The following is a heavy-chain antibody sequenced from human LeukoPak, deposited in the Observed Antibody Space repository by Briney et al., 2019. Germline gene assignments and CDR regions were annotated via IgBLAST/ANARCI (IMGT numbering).Heavy chain of an antibody. CDR3: ARSSSGWSGIDWFDP. Sequence: SETLSLTCTVSGYSISLGYYWGWIRQPPGKGLEWIGSFYHTGRTYYNPSLKSRVTISVDTSKNQFSLKLSSVTAADTAVYYCARSSSGWSGIDWFDPWGQGTLVTVSS. D-gene: IGHD6-19*01. J-gene: IGHJ5*02. CDR2: FYHTGRT. CDR1: GYSISLGYY. V-gene: IGHV4-38-2*02.